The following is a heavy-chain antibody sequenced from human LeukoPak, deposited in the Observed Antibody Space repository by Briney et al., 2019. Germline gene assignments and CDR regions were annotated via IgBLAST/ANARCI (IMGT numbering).Heavy chain of an antibody. CDR2: IYYSGST. Sequence: SETLSLTCTVSGGSIRSYYWSWIRQPPGKGLEWIGYIYYSGSTSYNPSLKSRVTISVDRSKNQFSLKLSSVAAADTAVYYCARSYDTNFDYWGQGTLVTVSS. J-gene: IGHJ4*02. V-gene: IGHV4-59*01. CDR3: ARSYDTNFDY. D-gene: IGHD3-3*01. CDR1: GGSIRSYY.